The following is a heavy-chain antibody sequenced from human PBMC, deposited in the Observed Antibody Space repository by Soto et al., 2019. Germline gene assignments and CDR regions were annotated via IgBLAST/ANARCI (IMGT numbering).Heavy chain of an antibody. J-gene: IGHJ4*02. D-gene: IGHD3-22*01. CDR2: INPSGGST. CDR3: AREPRGGTMIVVVKHFDY. CDR1: GYTFTSYY. Sequence: ASVKVSCKASGYTFTSYYMHWVRQAPGQGLEWMGIINPSGGSTSYAQKFQGRVTMTRDTSTSTVYMELSSLRSEDTAVYYCAREPRGGTMIVVVKHFDYWGQGTLVTVSS. V-gene: IGHV1-46*01.